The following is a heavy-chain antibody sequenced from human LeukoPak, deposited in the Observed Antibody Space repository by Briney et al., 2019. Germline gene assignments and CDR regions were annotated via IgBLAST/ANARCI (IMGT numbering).Heavy chain of an antibody. CDR2: ISTYNDDV. J-gene: IGHJ3*01. Sequence: GASVKVSCKGSGYTFNDYGVSWVRQAPGQGLEWMGWISTYNDDVDYAQKVQGRVTMTTDTSTSTAYMELRSLRSDDTAVYYCARQSGPGSAFDLRGQGTMVTVSS. V-gene: IGHV1-18*01. CDR1: GYTFNDYG. CDR3: ARQSGPGSAFDL. D-gene: IGHD3-10*01.